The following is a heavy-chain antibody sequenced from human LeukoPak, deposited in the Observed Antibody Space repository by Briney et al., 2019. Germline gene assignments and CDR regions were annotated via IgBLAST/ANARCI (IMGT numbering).Heavy chain of an antibody. J-gene: IGHJ4*02. CDR3: ARHVIPMVRGPPSYFDY. D-gene: IGHD3-10*01. CDR1: GGSISSGGYY. CDR2: IYHSGST. V-gene: IGHV4-30-2*01. Sequence: SETLSLTCTVSGGSISSGGYYWSWIRQPPGKGLEWIGYIYHSGSTYYNPSLKSRVTISVDRSKNQFSLKLSSVTAADTAVYYCARHVIPMVRGPPSYFDYWGQGTLVTVSS.